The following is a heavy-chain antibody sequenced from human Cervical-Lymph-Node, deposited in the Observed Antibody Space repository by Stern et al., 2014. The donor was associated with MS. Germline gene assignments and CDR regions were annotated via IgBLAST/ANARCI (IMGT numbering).Heavy chain of an antibody. D-gene: IGHD3/OR15-3a*01. J-gene: IGHJ4*02. CDR2: INPSGDSA. CDR3: ASGTGSKRPTGNY. CDR1: GYTFTSHY. Sequence: VQLVESEAEVKKPGASVKVSCKASGYTFTSHYMHWVRQAPGQGLEWGGIINPSGDSASYAQKFQGRVTMTRDTSTSTVYMELSSLRSEDTAVYYCASGTGSKRPTGNYWGQGTLVTVSS. V-gene: IGHV1-46*01.